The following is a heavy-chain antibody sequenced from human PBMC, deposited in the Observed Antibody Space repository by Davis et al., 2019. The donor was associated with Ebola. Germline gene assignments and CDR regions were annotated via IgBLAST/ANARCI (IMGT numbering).Heavy chain of an antibody. Sequence: GESMKISCAASGFTFSSYSMNWVRQAPGKGLEWVSSISSSSSYIYYADSVKGRFTISRDNAKNSLYLQMNSLRAEDTAVYYCARDGDPLVYFDYWGQGTLVTVSS. D-gene: IGHD4-17*01. CDR2: ISSSSSYI. J-gene: IGHJ4*02. CDR3: ARDGDPLVYFDY. CDR1: GFTFSSYS. V-gene: IGHV3-21*01.